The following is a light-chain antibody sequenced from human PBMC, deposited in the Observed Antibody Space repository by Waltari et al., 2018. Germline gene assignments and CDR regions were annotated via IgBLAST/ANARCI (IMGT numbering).Light chain of an antibody. Sequence: QSVLTQPPSASGTPGQRVTISCSGSSSNIGSYYVYWYQQLSGTAPKLLIYRNNGRPSGVPARFSGSKSGTSAALAITGLRSEDEAHYYCATWDDSLTGWVFGGGTKLAVL. J-gene: IGLJ3*02. CDR1: SSNIGSYY. CDR3: ATWDDSLTGWV. CDR2: RNN. V-gene: IGLV1-47*01.